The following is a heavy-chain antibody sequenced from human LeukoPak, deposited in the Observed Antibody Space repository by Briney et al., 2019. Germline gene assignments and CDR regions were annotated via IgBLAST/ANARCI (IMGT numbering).Heavy chain of an antibody. CDR1: GGSISSYY. CDR2: IYYSGST. CDR3: ARDYLGGPFDP. Sequence: SETLSLTCTVSGGSISSYYWSWIRQPPGKGLEWIGYIYYSGSTNYNPSLKSRVTISVDTSKNQFSLKLSSVTAADTAVYYCARDYLGGPFDPWGQGTLVTVPS. J-gene: IGHJ5*02. V-gene: IGHV4-59*01. D-gene: IGHD4-23*01.